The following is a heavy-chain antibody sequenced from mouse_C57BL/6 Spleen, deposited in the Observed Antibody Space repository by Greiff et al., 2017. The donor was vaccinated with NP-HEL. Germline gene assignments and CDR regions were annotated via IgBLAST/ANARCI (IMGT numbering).Heavy chain of an antibody. V-gene: IGHV5-17*01. CDR1: GFTFSDYG. Sequence: EVKLMESGGGLVKPGGSLKLSCAASGFTFSDYGMHWVRQAPEKGLEWVAYISSGSSTIYYADTVKGRFTISRDNAKNTLFLQMTSLRSEDTAMYYCARNYYGSSYGYWYFDVWGTRTTVTVSS. CDR3: ARNYYGSSYGYWYFDV. J-gene: IGHJ1*03. D-gene: IGHD1-1*01. CDR2: ISSGSSTI.